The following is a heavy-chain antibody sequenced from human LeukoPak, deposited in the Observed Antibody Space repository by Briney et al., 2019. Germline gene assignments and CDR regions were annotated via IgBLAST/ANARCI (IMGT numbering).Heavy chain of an antibody. J-gene: IGHJ4*02. Sequence: PSQTLSLTCIVSGGSISSGSYYWSWIRQPARKGLEWIGRIYTSGSTNYNPSLKSRVTISVDTSKNQFSLKLSSVTAADTAVYYCARAGKYYDFWSAQFDYWGQGTLVTVSS. D-gene: IGHD3-3*01. CDR2: IYTSGST. CDR1: GGSISSGSYY. CDR3: ARAGKYYDFWSAQFDY. V-gene: IGHV4-61*02.